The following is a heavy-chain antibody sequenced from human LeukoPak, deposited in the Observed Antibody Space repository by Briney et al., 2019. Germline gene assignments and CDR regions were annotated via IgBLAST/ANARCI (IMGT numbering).Heavy chain of an antibody. J-gene: IGHJ4*02. CDR3: ARSTSDYYDILTGYYAYYYFDY. Sequence: SETLSLTCTVSGGSISSYYWNWIRQPPGKGLEWIGYIFYSGRTSYNPSLKSRVILSVDTSKNQFSLKLSSVTAADTAVYYCARSTSDYYDILTGYYAYYYFDYWGQGTLVTVSS. V-gene: IGHV4-59*08. CDR1: GGSISSYY. D-gene: IGHD3-9*01. CDR2: IFYSGRT.